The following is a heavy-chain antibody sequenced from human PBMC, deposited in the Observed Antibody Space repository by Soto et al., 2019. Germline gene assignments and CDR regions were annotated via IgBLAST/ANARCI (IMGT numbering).Heavy chain of an antibody. Sequence: PGESLKISCKGSGYSFTSYWIGWVRQMPGKGLEWTGIIYPGDSDTRYSPSFQGQVTISADKSISTAYLQWSSLKASDTAMYYCARQDFSDSSGWWDYYYGMDVWGQGTTVTVSS. V-gene: IGHV5-51*01. J-gene: IGHJ6*02. D-gene: IGHD6-19*01. CDR3: ARQDFSDSSGWWDYYYGMDV. CDR2: IYPGDSDT. CDR1: GYSFTSYW.